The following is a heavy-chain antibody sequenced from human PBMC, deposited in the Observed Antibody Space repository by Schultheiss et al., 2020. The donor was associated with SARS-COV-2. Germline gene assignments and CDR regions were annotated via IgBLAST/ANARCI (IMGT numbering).Heavy chain of an antibody. CDR2: IKQDGSEK. J-gene: IGHJ4*02. CDR3: ARDRPLGYCSSTSCYTDLDY. V-gene: IGHV3-7*01. D-gene: IGHD2-2*02. CDR1: GFTFSSYA. Sequence: GGSLRLSCAASGFTFSSYAMSWVRQAPGKGLEWVANIKQDGSEKYYVDSVKGRFTISRDNAKNSLYLQMNSLRAEDTAVYYCARDRPLGYCSSTSCYTDLDYWGQGTLVTVSS.